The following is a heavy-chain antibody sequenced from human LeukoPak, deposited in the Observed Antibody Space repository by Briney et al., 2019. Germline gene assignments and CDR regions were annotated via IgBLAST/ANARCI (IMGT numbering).Heavy chain of an antibody. J-gene: IGHJ6*02. V-gene: IGHV3-7*01. CDR1: GFTFSSYG. CDR2: IKQDGSEK. D-gene: IGHD5-18*01. Sequence: GGSLRLSCAASGFTFSSYGMHWVRQAPGKGLEWVANIKQDGSEKCYVDSVKGRFTISRDNAKNSLYLQMNSLRAEDTAVYYCARAHDDTAMVSYGMDVWGQGTTVTVSS. CDR3: ARAHDDTAMVSYGMDV.